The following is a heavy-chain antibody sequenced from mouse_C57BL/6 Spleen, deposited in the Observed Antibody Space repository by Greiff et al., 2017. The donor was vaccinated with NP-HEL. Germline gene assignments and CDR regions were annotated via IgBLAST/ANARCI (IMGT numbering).Heavy chain of an antibody. J-gene: IGHJ2*01. Sequence: EVQRVESEGGLVQPGSSMKLSCTASGFTFSDYYMAWVRQVPEKGLEWVANINYDGSSTYYLDSLKSRFIISRDNAKNILYLQMSSLKSEDTATYYCARDERGLGYWGQGTTLTVSS. CDR3: ARDERGLGY. CDR1: GFTFSDYY. CDR2: INYDGSST. V-gene: IGHV5-16*01.